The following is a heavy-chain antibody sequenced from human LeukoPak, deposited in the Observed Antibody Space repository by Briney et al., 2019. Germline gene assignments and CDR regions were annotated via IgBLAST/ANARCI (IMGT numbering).Heavy chain of an antibody. Sequence: GGSLRLSCAASGFTFSSYSMNWVRQAPGKGLEWVAGMWYDGYNKFYADSAKGRFTISRDNSKNTLYLQMSSLRAEDTALYYCARVSHYGSGYYYTLAYWGQGTLVTVSS. CDR3: ARVSHYGSGYYYTLAY. V-gene: IGHV3-33*08. D-gene: IGHD3-10*01. CDR2: MWYDGYNK. CDR1: GFTFSSYS. J-gene: IGHJ4*02.